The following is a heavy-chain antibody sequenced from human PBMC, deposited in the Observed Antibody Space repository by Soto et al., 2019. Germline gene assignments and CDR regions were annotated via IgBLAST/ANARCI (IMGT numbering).Heavy chain of an antibody. CDR3: ARDRGVVTSGSAYYFDY. V-gene: IGHV1-18*01. Sequence: QVQLVQSGPEVKKPGASVKVSCKATGYTFGSYGVTWVRQAPGQGLEWMGWISGYNGNTEYAQKLQGRVTMTTDTSTSTVYMELRSLGSADTAVYYCARDRGVVTSGSAYYFDYWGQGTLVTVSS. CDR2: ISGYNGNT. CDR1: GYTFGSYG. J-gene: IGHJ4*02. D-gene: IGHD2-2*01.